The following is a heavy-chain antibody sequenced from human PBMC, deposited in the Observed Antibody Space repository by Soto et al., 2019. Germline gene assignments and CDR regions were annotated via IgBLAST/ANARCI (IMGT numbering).Heavy chain of an antibody. J-gene: IGHJ4*02. CDR3: AREKFAGKFDY. CDR2: IKQDGSEK. Sequence: EVQLVESGGGLVQPGGSLRLSCAASGFTFSSYWMSWVRQAPGKGLEWVANIKQDGSEKYYEDSVKGRFTICRNNAKNSLYLQMNSLRAEDTAVYYCAREKFAGKFDYWGRGRLVTVS. CDR1: GFTFSSYW. V-gene: IGHV3-7*03. D-gene: IGHD2-21*01.